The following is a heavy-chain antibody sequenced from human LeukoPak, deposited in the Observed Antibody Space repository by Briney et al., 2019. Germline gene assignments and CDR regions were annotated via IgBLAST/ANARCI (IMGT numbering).Heavy chain of an antibody. J-gene: IGHJ6*02. V-gene: IGHV4-39*01. CDR2: IYYSGST. CDR3: ARRVSDYYDFWVAYYYYGMDV. Sequence: PSETLSLTCTVSGGSISSSSYYWGWIRQPPGKGLEWIGSIYYSGSTYYNPSLKSRVTISVDTSKNQFSLKLSSVTAADTAVYYCARRVSDYYDFWVAYYYYGMDVWGQGTTVTVSS. D-gene: IGHD3-3*01. CDR1: GGSISSSSYY.